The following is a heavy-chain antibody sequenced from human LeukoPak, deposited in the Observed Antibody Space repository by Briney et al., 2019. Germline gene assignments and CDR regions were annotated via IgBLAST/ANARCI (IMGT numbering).Heavy chain of an antibody. CDR1: GYSFTSYW. CDR3: ARGNYYDSSGYYFHAFDI. D-gene: IGHD3-22*01. J-gene: IGHJ3*02. CDR2: IYPGDSDT. Sequence: GESPKISCKGSGYSFTSYWIGWVRQMPGKGLEWMGIIYPGDSDTRYSPSFQGQVTISADKSISTAYLQWSSLKASDTAMYYCARGNYYDSSGYYFHAFDIWGQGTMVTVSS. V-gene: IGHV5-51*01.